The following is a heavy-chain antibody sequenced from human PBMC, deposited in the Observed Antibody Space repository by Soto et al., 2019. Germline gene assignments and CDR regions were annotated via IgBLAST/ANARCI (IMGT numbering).Heavy chain of an antibody. Sequence: GGSLRLSCAASGFTFSSYAMSWVRQAPGKGLEWVSVISASGGSTYYADSVKGRFTISRDNSKNAPFVQMNSLRVEDTAVYYCAKPDHIWGSNRPFDYWGQGTLVTVSS. V-gene: IGHV3-23*01. CDR2: ISASGGST. CDR3: AKPDHIWGSNRPFDY. D-gene: IGHD3-16*02. J-gene: IGHJ4*01. CDR1: GFTFSSYA.